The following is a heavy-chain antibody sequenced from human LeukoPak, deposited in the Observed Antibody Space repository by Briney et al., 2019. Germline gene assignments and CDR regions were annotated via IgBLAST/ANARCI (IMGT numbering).Heavy chain of an antibody. Sequence: AGGSLRLSCVASGFTFSSCAMNWVRQAPGKGLEWVSSISSSSSYIYYADSVKGRFTISRDNAKNSLYLQMNSLRAEDTAVYYCASGSPPYDSSGYYRPQYYFDYWGQGTLVTVSS. CDR1: GFTFSSCA. J-gene: IGHJ4*02. CDR2: ISSSSSYI. D-gene: IGHD3-22*01. V-gene: IGHV3-21*01. CDR3: ASGSPPYDSSGYYRPQYYFDY.